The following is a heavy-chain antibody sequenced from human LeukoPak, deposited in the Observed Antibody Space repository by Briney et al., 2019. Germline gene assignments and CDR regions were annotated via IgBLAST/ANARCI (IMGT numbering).Heavy chain of an antibody. CDR2: IYPGDSDT. J-gene: IGHJ4*02. CDR3: ARGTTVTGFDY. CDR1: GYNFTSYW. V-gene: IGHV5-51*01. D-gene: IGHD4-17*01. Sequence: GESLKISCKGSGYNFTSYWIGWVRQMPGKGLEWMGIIYPGDSDTRYSPSFQSQATISADKSISTAYLQWSSLKASDTAMYYCARGTTVTGFDYWGQGTLVTVSS.